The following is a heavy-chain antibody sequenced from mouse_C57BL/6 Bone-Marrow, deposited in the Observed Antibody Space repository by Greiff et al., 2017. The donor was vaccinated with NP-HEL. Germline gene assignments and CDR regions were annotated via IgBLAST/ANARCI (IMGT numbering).Heavy chain of an antibody. Sequence: QVQLQQSGAELVKPGASVKMSCKASGYTFTSYWITWVKQRPGQGLEWIGDIYPGSGSTNYNEKFKSKATLTVDTSSSTAYMQLSSLTSEDSAVYYCARPITTVVAVDYWGQGTTLTVSS. V-gene: IGHV1-55*01. J-gene: IGHJ2*01. CDR1: GYTFTSYW. CDR3: ARPITTVVAVDY. CDR2: IYPGSGST. D-gene: IGHD1-1*01.